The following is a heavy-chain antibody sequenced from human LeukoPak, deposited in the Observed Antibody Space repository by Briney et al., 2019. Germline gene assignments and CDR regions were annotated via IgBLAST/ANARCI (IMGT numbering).Heavy chain of an antibody. J-gene: IGHJ4*02. V-gene: IGHV3-7*05. D-gene: IGHD5-24*01. CDR1: GFTFSNYW. CDR3: ARASNPWLQLS. Sequence: GGALRLSCAASGFTFSNYWMIWVRQAPGKGREWVANIQQDGGQKRYADSVRGRFTVSRDNAQTSLYQHMKRLRSEDTAVYYCARASNPWLQLSWGQGTLVTVSS. CDR2: IQQDGGQK.